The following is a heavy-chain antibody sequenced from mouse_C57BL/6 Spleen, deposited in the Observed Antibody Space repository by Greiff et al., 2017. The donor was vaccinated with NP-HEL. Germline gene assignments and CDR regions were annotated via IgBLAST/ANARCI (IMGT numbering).Heavy chain of an antibody. CDR1: GYAFTNYL. CDR3: ARRAGTDDY. J-gene: IGHJ2*01. CDR2: INPGSGGT. Sequence: VKLQESGAELVRPGTSVKVSCKASGYAFTNYLIEWVKQRPGQGLEWIGVINPGSGGTNYNEKFKGKATLTADKSSSTAYMQLSSLTSEDSAVYFCARRAGTDDYWGQGTTLTVSS. D-gene: IGHD3-3*01. V-gene: IGHV1-54*01.